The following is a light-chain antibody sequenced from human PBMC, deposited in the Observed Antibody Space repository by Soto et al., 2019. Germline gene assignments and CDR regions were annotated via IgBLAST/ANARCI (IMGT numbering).Light chain of an antibody. CDR1: QSIASS. Sequence: DIQMTQSPSSLSASVGDRVTITCRASQSIASSLNWYQQKPGKAPKLLIYATSSLQSGVPSGFSGSGSGTDFTLTISSLQPEDFATYYCQQSYSTPHTFGQGTKLEIK. V-gene: IGKV1-39*01. CDR3: QQSYSTPHT. CDR2: ATS. J-gene: IGKJ2*01.